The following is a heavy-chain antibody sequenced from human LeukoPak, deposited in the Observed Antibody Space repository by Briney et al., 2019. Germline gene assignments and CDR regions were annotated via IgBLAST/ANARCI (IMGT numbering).Heavy chain of an antibody. CDR1: GGSFSGYY. CDR2: INHSGST. CDR3: ARGQRWIAVAEFDY. D-gene: IGHD6-19*01. Sequence: SETLSLTCAVYGGSFSGYYWSWIRQPPGKGLEWIGEINHSGSTNYDPSLKSRVTISVDTSKNQFSLKLSSVTAADTAVYYCARGQRWIAVAEFDYWGQGTLVTVSS. V-gene: IGHV4-34*01. J-gene: IGHJ4*02.